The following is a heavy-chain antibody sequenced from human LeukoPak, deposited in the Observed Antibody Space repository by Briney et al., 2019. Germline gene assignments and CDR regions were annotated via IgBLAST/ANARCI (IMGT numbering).Heavy chain of an antibody. V-gene: IGHV1-69*13. CDR2: IIPIFGTA. CDR3: ARAYCGGDCSATNFDY. J-gene: IGHJ4*02. D-gene: IGHD2-21*01. Sequence: ASVKVPCKASGGTFSSYAISWVRQAPGQGLEWMGGIIPIFGTANYAQKFQGRVTITADESTSTAYMELSSLRSEDTAVYYCARAYCGGDCSATNFDYWGQGTLVTVSS. CDR1: GGTFSSYA.